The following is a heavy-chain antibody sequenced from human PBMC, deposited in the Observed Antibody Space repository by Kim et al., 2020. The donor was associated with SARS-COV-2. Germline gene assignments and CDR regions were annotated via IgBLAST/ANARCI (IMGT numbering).Heavy chain of an antibody. CDR1: GFTFSSYA. CDR3: AKMFNLEWLLSGVDP. D-gene: IGHD3-3*01. Sequence: GALRLSCAASGFTFSSYAMSWVRQAPGKGLEWVSAISGSGGSTYYADSVKGRFTISRDNSKNTLYLQMNSLRADDTAIYYCAKMFNLEWLLSGVDPWGQGTLVTVSS. J-gene: IGHJ5*02. CDR2: ISGSGGST. V-gene: IGHV3-23*01.